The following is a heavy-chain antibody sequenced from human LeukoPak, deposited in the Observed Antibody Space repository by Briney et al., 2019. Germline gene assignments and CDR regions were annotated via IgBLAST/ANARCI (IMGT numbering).Heavy chain of an antibody. CDR1: GFTFTTYS. V-gene: IGHV3-21*01. CDR3: ARGHTAVTRHFDF. Sequence: AGSLRLSCEASGFTFTTYSMTWVRQAPGKGLEWVSIISSGSSAIFSADALKGRFTISRDDAKNLPYLDMNSLRAEDTAVYYCARGHTAVTRHFDFWGQGTLVTVSS. CDR2: ISSGSSAI. D-gene: IGHD5-18*01. J-gene: IGHJ4*02.